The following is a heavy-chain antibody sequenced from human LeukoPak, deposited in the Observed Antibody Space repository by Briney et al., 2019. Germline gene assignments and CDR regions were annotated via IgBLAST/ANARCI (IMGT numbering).Heavy chain of an antibody. CDR3: ARLYCSGGSCYEDY. D-gene: IGHD2-15*01. V-gene: IGHV4-59*01. CDR1: GGSISSYY. Sequence: SETLSLTCTVSGGSISSYYWSWIRQPPGKGLEWIGYIYYSGNTNYNPYLKSRVPISVDTSKNQFSLKLRSLTAADTAVYYCARLYCSGGSCYEDYWGQGTLVTVSS. J-gene: IGHJ4*02. CDR2: IYYSGNT.